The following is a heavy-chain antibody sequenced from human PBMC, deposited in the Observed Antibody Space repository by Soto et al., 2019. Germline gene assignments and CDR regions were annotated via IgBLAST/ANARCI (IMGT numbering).Heavy chain of an antibody. J-gene: IGHJ4*02. CDR1: GFTFDDYA. Sequence: GGSLRLSCAASGFTFDDYAMHWVRQAPGKGLEWVSGISWNSGSIGYADSVKGRFTISRDNAKNSLYLQMNSLRAEDTALYYCAKDTSEDQLLAGYFDYWGQGTLVTVSS. CDR3: AKDTSEDQLLAGYFDY. CDR2: ISWNSGSI. D-gene: IGHD2-2*01. V-gene: IGHV3-9*01.